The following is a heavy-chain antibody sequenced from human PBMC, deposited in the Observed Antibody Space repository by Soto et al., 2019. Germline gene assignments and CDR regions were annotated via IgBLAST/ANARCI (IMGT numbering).Heavy chain of an antibody. V-gene: IGHV1-69*01. CDR3: ASLDSVYDYQS. D-gene: IGHD5-12*01. CDR2: IIPIFGTA. J-gene: IGHJ4*02. Sequence: QVKLVQSGAEVKNPGSSGKASCKASGGTFSSYATSWVRQAPGQGLEWMGGIIPIFGTANYGKKFQGRVTITADESTSTAYMELSSLRSEYTAVYYCASLDSVYDYQSWGQGTLVTVSS. CDR1: GGTFSSYA.